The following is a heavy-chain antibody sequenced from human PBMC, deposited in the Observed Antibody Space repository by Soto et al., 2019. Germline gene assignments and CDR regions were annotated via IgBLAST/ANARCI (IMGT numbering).Heavy chain of an antibody. J-gene: IGHJ4*02. D-gene: IGHD3-16*01. CDR3: LRGTIEGGFDY. Sequence: QITLKESGPTLVKPTQTLTLTCTLSGFSLSTSGVGVGWIRQPPGKALEWLALIYWDGDERYSPSLKSRLTLTKDNSKTQLVLTMTNVDPVDTATYFCLRGTIEGGFDYWGQGTLVTVSS. CDR2: IYWDGDE. CDR1: GFSLSTSGVG. V-gene: IGHV2-5*02.